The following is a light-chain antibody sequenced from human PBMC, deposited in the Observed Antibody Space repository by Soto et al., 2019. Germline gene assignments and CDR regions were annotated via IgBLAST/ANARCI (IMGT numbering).Light chain of an antibody. CDR3: QQYSVWPLT. V-gene: IGKV3D-15*01. J-gene: IGKJ4*01. Sequence: EIGMTQSPATLSVSPGERATLSCRASQSVSSNLAWYQQKPGQAPRLLIFGASTRATGIPARFSSSGSETEFTLTISSLQSEDFAVYYCQQYSVWPLTFGGGTKVDI. CDR2: GAS. CDR1: QSVSSN.